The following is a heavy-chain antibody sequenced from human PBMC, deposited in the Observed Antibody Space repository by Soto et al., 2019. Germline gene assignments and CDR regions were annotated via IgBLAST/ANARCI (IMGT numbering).Heavy chain of an antibody. CDR2: INSDGSST. J-gene: IGHJ6*03. CDR3: ARVLRGVIYYYYYMDV. Sequence: GGSLRLSCAASGFTFSSYWMHWVRQAPGKGLVWVSRINSDGSSTSYADSVKGRFTISRDNAKNTLYLQMNSLRAEDTAVYYCARVLRGVIYYYYYMDVWGKGTTVTVSS. D-gene: IGHD3-22*01. V-gene: IGHV3-74*01. CDR1: GFTFSSYW.